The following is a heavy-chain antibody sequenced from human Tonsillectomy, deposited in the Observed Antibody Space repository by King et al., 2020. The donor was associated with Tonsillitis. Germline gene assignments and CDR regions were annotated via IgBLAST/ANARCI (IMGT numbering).Heavy chain of an antibody. V-gene: IGHV3-15*01. J-gene: IGHJ5*02. D-gene: IGHD3-10*02. CDR1: GFTFHNAW. CDR2: IKGKADGETT. Sequence: VQLVESGGGLVKPGGSLRLSCAASGFTFHNAWMSWIRQAPGKGLEWVGRIKGKADGETTDYVAPVKGRFTISRDDSKNTLYLQMNDLKAEDTAVYYCNGLFGSLLEGWSDPWGQGTLVTVSS. CDR3: NGLFGSLLEGWSDP.